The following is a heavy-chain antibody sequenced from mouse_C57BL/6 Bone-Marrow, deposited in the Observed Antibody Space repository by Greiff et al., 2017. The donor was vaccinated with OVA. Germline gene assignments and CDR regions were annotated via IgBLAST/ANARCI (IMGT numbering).Heavy chain of an antibody. J-gene: IGHJ4*01. Sequence: VQLQESGAELARPGASVKLSCKASGYTFTSYGISWVKQRTGQGLEWIGEIYPRSGNTYYNEKFKGKATLTADKSSSTAYMELRSLTSEDSAVYFCARRGLRRGDYWGQGTSVTVSS. CDR1: GYTFTSYG. CDR3: ARRGLRRGDY. V-gene: IGHV1-81*01. CDR2: IYPRSGNT. D-gene: IGHD2-2*01.